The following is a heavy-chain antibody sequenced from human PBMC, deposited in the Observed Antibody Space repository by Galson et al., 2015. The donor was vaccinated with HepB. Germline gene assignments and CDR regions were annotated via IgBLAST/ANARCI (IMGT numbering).Heavy chain of an antibody. Sequence: TLSLTCSVSGGSVSRSAFYWGWIRQSPGKGPEWIGSSYYTGSTYYNPSLESRVTISVDVSNNQFSLTLTSVTAADTAVYFCARTHDNSGYYHERAFDIWGQGTSVSVSS. CDR1: GGSVSRSAFY. D-gene: IGHD3-22*01. V-gene: IGHV4-39*07. CDR3: ARTHDNSGYYHERAFDI. CDR2: SYYTGST. J-gene: IGHJ3*02.